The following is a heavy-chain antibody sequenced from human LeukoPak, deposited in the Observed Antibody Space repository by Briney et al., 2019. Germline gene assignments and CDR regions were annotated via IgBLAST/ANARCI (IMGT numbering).Heavy chain of an antibody. CDR3: ARGQVRIRGMDFDY. V-gene: IGHV1-8*01. Sequence: ASVKVSCKASGYTFTSYDINWVRQATGQGLEWMGWMNPNSGNTGYAQKFQGRATMTRNTSISTAYMELSSLRSEDTAVYYCARGQVRIRGMDFDYWGQGTLVTVSS. J-gene: IGHJ4*02. CDR1: GYTFTSYD. D-gene: IGHD2-15*01. CDR2: MNPNSGNT.